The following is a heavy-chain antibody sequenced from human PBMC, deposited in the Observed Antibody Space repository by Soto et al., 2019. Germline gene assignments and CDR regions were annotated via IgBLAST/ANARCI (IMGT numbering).Heavy chain of an antibody. CDR3: ARSGGLDRDFNY. D-gene: IGHD2-15*01. CDR1: GGTFSSDS. Sequence: ASVKVSCKASGGTFSSDSFSWVRQAPGQGLEWMGGIIPMFDTPIYAQKFQDRVTITADESTSTAYMQLSSLRSGDTAVHYCARSGGLDRDFNYWGQGSLVTVSS. CDR2: IIPMFDTP. V-gene: IGHV1-69*13. J-gene: IGHJ4*02.